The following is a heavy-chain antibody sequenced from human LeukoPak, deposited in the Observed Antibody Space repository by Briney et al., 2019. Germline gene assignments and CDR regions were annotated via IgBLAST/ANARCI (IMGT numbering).Heavy chain of an antibody. CDR1: GGSISSYY. Sequence: SETLSLTCTVSGGSISSYYWSWIRQPAGKGLEWIGRIYTSGSTNYNPSLKSRVTISVDTSKNQFSLKLSSVTAADTAVYYCARDGFGFGEFLTSPWGQGTLVTVSS. J-gene: IGHJ5*02. D-gene: IGHD3-10*01. CDR2: IYTSGST. V-gene: IGHV4-4*07. CDR3: ARDGFGFGEFLTSP.